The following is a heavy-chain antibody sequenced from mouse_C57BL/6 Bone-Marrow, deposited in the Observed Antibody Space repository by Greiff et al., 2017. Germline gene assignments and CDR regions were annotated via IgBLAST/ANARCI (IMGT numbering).Heavy chain of an antibody. D-gene: IGHD2-3*01. Sequence: VQLKESGAELVRPGASVKLSCTASGFNIKDDYIHWVKQRPEQGLEWSGWIDPEIGDTEYASKFQGKATITSDTSSNTAYLQLSSLTSEDTAVYYCSSFDGNYLDFWGQGTPLTVAS. J-gene: IGHJ2*01. V-gene: IGHV14-4*01. CDR1: GFNIKDDY. CDR2: IDPEIGDT. CDR3: SSFDGNYLDF.